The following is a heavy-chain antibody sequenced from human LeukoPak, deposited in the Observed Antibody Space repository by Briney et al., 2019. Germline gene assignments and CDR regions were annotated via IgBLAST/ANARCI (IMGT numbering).Heavy chain of an antibody. V-gene: IGHV3-74*01. CDR2: INTDGTST. D-gene: IGHD1-26*01. CDR3: ARGSVGPDC. J-gene: IGHJ4*02. Sequence: GGSLRLSCAASGFTFSNYWMHWVRQAPGKGLEWASRINTDGTSTIYADSVRGRFTISRDNAKNTVYLQMNSLRAEDTAVYYCARGSVGPDCWGQGTLVTVSS. CDR1: GFTFSNYW.